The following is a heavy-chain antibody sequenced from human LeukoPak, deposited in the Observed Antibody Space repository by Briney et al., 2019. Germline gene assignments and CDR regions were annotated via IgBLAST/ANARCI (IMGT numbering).Heavy chain of an antibody. V-gene: IGHV3-23*01. CDR2: ISGSGGST. D-gene: IGHD3-16*01. Sequence: GGSLRLSCAASGFTFSSYAMSWVRQAPGKGLEWVSAISGSGGSTYYADSVKGRFTISRDNSRNTLYLQMNSLRAEDTAVYYCAKVPWGGDFFDYWGQGTLLTVS. CDR1: GFTFSSYA. CDR3: AKVPWGGDFFDY. J-gene: IGHJ4*02.